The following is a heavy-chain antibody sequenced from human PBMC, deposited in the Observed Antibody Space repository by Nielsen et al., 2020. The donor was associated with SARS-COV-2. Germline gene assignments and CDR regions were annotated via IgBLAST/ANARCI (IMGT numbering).Heavy chain of an antibody. J-gene: IGHJ4*02. CDR2: IKSKTDGGTT. D-gene: IGHD3-22*01. CDR3: ARDRYDSSGTDYFDY. Sequence: GGSLRLSCAASGFTFSNAWMSWVRQAPGKGLEWVGRIKSKTDGGTTDYAAPVKGRFTISRDDSKNTLYLQMNSLRAEDTAVYYCARDRYDSSGTDYFDYWGQGTLVTVSS. V-gene: IGHV3-15*01. CDR1: GFTFSNAW.